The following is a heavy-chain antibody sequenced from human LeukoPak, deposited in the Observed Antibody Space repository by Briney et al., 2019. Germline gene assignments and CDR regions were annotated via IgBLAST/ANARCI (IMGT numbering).Heavy chain of an antibody. CDR2: IKQDGSEK. CDR1: GFTFSSYW. CDR3: ARRGTMIVVVGHYYFDY. V-gene: IGHV3-7*01. D-gene: IGHD3-22*01. Sequence: GGSLRLSCAASGFTFSSYWMSWVRQAPGKGLEWVANIKQDGSEKYYVDSEKGRFTISRDNAKNSLYLQMNSLRAEDTAVYYCARRGTMIVVVGHYYFDYWGQGTLVTVSS. J-gene: IGHJ4*02.